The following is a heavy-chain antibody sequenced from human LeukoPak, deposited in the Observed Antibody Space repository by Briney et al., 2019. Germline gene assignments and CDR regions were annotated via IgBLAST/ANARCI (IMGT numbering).Heavy chain of an antibody. CDR1: GFTFSDYY. CDR2: ISSSGSTI. CDR3: ARDSITGTTLGYYYYYMDV. Sequence: GGSLRLSCAASGFTFSDYYMSWIRQAPGKGLEWVSYISSSGSTIYYADSVKGRFTISRDNAKNSLYLQMNSLRAEDTAVYYCARDSITGTTLGYYYYYMDVWGKGTTVTVS. D-gene: IGHD1-7*01. V-gene: IGHV3-11*01. J-gene: IGHJ6*03.